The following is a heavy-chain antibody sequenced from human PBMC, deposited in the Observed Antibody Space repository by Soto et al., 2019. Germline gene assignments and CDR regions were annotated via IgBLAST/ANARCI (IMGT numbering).Heavy chain of an antibody. CDR1: GGSFSGYY. Sequence: QVQLQQWGAGLLKPSETLSLTCAVYGGSFSGYYWSWIRQPPGKGLEWIGEINHSGSTNYNPSLKSRVTISVDTSKNQFSLKLSSVTAADTAAYYCARGQIVVVTAILVRYYGMDVWGQGTTVTVSS. CDR2: INHSGST. J-gene: IGHJ6*02. CDR3: ARGQIVVVTAILVRYYGMDV. V-gene: IGHV4-34*01. D-gene: IGHD2-21*02.